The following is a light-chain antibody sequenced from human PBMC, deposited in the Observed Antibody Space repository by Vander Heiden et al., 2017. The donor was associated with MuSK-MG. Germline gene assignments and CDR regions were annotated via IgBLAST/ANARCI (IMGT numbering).Light chain of an antibody. CDR1: QDIRNS. V-gene: IGKV1-33*01. Sequence: DIQMTQSPSSLSASVGDRVTITCQASQDIRNSLNWYQQKPGKAPKLLIYDASNLETGVPSRFSGNGCGTGFAFTISSLQPEDIATYYCQQYENVGPLTFGGRTKVEIK. J-gene: IGKJ4*01. CDR3: QQYENVGPLT. CDR2: DAS.